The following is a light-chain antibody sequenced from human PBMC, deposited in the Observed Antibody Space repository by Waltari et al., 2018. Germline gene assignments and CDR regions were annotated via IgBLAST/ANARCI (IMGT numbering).Light chain of an antibody. Sequence: EIVLTQSPGSVSLSPGESATLSCRASQSISNYLVWYQQKPGQTPRLLIYGTSSRATGIPDRFSGSGSRTDFSLTSSRLEPEDYAVYYCQDYVNRPATFGQGTKVEIK. CDR2: GTS. J-gene: IGKJ1*01. CDR3: QDYVNRPAT. V-gene: IGKV3-20*01. CDR1: QSISNY.